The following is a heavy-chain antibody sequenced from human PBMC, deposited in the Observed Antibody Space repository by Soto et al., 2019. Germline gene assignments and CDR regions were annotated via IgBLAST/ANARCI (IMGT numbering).Heavy chain of an antibody. CDR1: GGSITNSNW. V-gene: IGHV4-4*02. CDR3: ARGPPIVGNTTPLDS. D-gene: IGHD1-26*01. J-gene: IGHJ4*02. Sequence: QVQLQESGPRLVKPSGTLSLTCTVSGGSITNSNWWSWVRLPPAKGLQWIGDIYHAGSTKYNPSLVRRVTMSVDTSSDPYALTLTSVTAADTAVYFCARGPPIVGNTTPLDSWGQGALVTVS. CDR2: IYHAGST.